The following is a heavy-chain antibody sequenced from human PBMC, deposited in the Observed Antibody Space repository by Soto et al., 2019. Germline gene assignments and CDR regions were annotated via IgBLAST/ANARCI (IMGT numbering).Heavy chain of an antibody. CDR3: AHLHNPSFDRLLSADAFDI. J-gene: IGHJ3*02. V-gene: IGHV2-5*02. Sequence: QITLKESGPTLVKPTQTLTLTCTFSGFSLSTSGVGVGWIRQPPGKALEWLALIYWDDDKRYSPSLKSRLTITEDHSKNQVVLKMTNMDPVDTATYCCAHLHNPSFDRLLSADAFDIWGQGTMVTVSS. CDR1: GFSLSTSGVG. D-gene: IGHD3-9*01. CDR2: IYWDDDK.